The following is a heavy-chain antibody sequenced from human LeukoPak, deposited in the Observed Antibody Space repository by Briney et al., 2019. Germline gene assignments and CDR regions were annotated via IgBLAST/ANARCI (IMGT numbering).Heavy chain of an antibody. Sequence: SETLSLTCTVSGGSISSYYWSWIRQPPGKGLEWIGYIYYSGSTNYNPSLKSRVTISVDTSENQFSLKLSSVTAADTAVYYCARQGWELHFDPWGQGTLVTVSS. CDR2: IYYSGST. CDR1: GGSISSYY. J-gene: IGHJ5*02. D-gene: IGHD1-26*01. V-gene: IGHV4-59*08. CDR3: ARQGWELHFDP.